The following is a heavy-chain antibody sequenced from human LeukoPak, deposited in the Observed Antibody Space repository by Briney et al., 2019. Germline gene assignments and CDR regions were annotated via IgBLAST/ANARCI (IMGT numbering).Heavy chain of an antibody. J-gene: IGHJ5*02. D-gene: IGHD3-10*01. CDR3: AREGDLPWFDP. V-gene: IGHV3-53*01. CDR2: IYSGGST. CDR1: GFTVSSNY. Sequence: PGGSLRLSCAASGFTVSSNYMSWVRQAPGKGLEWVSVIYSGGSTYYADSVKGRFTISRDNFKNTLYLQMNSLRAEDTAVYYCAREGDLPWFDPWGQGTLVTVSS.